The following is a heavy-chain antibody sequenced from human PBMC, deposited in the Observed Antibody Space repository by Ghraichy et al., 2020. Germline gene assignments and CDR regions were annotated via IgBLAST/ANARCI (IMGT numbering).Heavy chain of an antibody. J-gene: IGHJ4*02. CDR1: GFTFSNAW. Sequence: GGSLRLSCAASGFTFSNAWMSWVRQAPGKGLEWVGRIKSKTDGGTTDYAAPVKGRFTISRDDSKNTLYLQMNSLKTEDTAVYYCTTGAGIVGATTDYWGQGTLVTVSS. V-gene: IGHV3-15*01. CDR3: TTGAGIVGATTDY. D-gene: IGHD1-26*01. CDR2: IKSKTDGGTT.